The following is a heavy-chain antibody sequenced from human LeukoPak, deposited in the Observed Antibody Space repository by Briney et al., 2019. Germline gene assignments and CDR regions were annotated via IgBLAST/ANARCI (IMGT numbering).Heavy chain of an antibody. CDR1: GFTFRNHW. CDR3: TRDAAGLDY. Sequence: PGGSLRLSCAASGFTFRNHWMHWVRPAPGKGLVWVSRIKGDGSTTTYADSVKGRFTISRDNAKNTLYLQMNSLRGEDTAVYYCTRDAAGLDYWGQGTLVTVSS. CDR2: IKGDGSTT. D-gene: IGHD1-14*01. J-gene: IGHJ4*02. V-gene: IGHV3-74*01.